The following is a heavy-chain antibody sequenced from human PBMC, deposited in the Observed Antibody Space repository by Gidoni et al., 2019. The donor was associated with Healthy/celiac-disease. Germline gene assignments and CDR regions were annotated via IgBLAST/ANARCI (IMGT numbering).Heavy chain of an antibody. V-gene: IGHV4-30-4*01. CDR2: IYYSGST. J-gene: IGHJ4*02. CDR3: AREELERRGTNFDY. CDR1: GGSISSGDYY. Sequence: QVQLQESGPGLVTPSQTLSLTCTVSGGSISSGDYYWSWIRQPPGKGLEWIGYIYYSGSTYYNPSLKSRVTISVDTAKNQFSRKLSSVTAADTAVDYCAREELERRGTNFDYWGQGTLVTVSS. D-gene: IGHD1-1*01.